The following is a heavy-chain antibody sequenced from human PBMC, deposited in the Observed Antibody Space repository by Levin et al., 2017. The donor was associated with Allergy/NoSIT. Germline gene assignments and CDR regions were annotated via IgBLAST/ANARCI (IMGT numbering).Heavy chain of an antibody. Sequence: GESLKISCAASGFTFSNYAMHWVRQAPGKGLEWVALVSHDGRNKDFADSVKGRFTISRDNPKNTMYLEVNSLRVEDTAIYYCARQFYSYSSGWFDLWGQGTLVTVSS. V-gene: IGHV3-30*04. CDR2: VSHDGRNK. CDR3: ARQFYSYSSGWFDL. D-gene: IGHD2-15*01. CDR1: GFTFSNYA. J-gene: IGHJ5*02.